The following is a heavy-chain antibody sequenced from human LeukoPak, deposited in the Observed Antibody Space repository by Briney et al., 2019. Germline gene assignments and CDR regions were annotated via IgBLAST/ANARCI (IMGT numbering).Heavy chain of an antibody. J-gene: IGHJ4*02. Sequence: ASVKVSCKASGYTFTGYYMHWVRQAAGRGLEWMGWINPNSGGTNYAQKFQGRVTMTRDTSISTAYMELSRLRSDDTAVYYCARVPLSTVTVDYWGQGTLVTVSS. V-gene: IGHV1-2*02. CDR2: INPNSGGT. CDR3: ARVPLSTVTVDY. D-gene: IGHD4-17*01. CDR1: GYTFTGYY.